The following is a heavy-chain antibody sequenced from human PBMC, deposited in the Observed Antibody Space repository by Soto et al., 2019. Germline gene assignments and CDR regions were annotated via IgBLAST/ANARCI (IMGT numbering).Heavy chain of an antibody. D-gene: IGHD3-9*01. V-gene: IGHV3-48*01. Sequence: GGSPGLCCAAPGVTFSRYSMYWVRQAPGKGLVWVSYISSSSSTIYYADSVKGRFTISRDNAKNSLYLQMKSLRAEDTAVYYCARTGRLRYFDWSYYYYMDVWGKGTTVTVSS. J-gene: IGHJ6*03. CDR2: ISSSSSTI. CDR3: ARTGRLRYFDWSYYYYMDV. CDR1: GVTFSRYS.